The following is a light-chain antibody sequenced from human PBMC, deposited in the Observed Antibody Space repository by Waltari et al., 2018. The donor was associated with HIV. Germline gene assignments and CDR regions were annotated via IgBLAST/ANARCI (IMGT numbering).Light chain of an antibody. CDR2: GAS. CDR3: QQYNNWPRT. CDR1: QSGSDN. V-gene: IGKV3-15*01. J-gene: IGKJ2*01. Sequence: EMVITQSPATLSVSPAPTATLSCRASQSGSDNLAWYQQKPGQPPRLLIYGASTRATDIPARFSGSGSGTEFTLTISRLHSEDFAVYHCQQYNNWPRTFGQGTKLETK.